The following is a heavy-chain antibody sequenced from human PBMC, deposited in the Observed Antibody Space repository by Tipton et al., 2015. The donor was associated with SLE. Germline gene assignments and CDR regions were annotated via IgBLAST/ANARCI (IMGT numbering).Heavy chain of an antibody. Sequence: QVQLVQSGAEVKKPGASVKVSCKASGFTFTSYGISWVRQAPGQGLEWMGWISAYNGNTDYAQKLQGRVTMTTDTSTSTAYMELRSLSSEGTAVYYCAIAVAGTLFYDYRGQGALVTVSS. CDR2: ISAYNGNT. J-gene: IGHJ4*02. CDR3: AIAVAGTLFYDY. D-gene: IGHD6-19*01. CDR1: GFTFTSYG. V-gene: IGHV1-18*01.